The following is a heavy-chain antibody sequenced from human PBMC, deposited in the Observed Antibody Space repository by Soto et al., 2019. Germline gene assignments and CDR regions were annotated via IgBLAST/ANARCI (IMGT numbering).Heavy chain of an antibody. V-gene: IGHV1-69*13. CDR3: ARDRRGYSYAAYYYYGMDV. D-gene: IGHD5-18*01. CDR2: IIPIFGTA. CDR1: GGGFSSDA. Sequence: SVKVSCKASGGGFSSDAISWVRQAPGQGLEWMGGIIPIFGTANYAQKFQGRVTITADESTSTAYMELSSLRSEDTAVYYCARDRRGYSYAAYYYYGMDVWGQGTTVPVSS. J-gene: IGHJ6*02.